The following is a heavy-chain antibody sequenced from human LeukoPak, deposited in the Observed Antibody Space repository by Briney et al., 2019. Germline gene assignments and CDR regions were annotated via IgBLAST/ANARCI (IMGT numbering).Heavy chain of an antibody. V-gene: IGHV3-21*01. CDR2: ISGSSNYI. J-gene: IGHJ5*02. CDR1: GFTFSSST. Sequence: PGGSLRLSCAASGFTFSSSTMNWVRQAPGKRLEWVSSISGSSNYIYYADSVKGRFTISRDNAKNSLYLQMNSLRAEDTAVYYCTRIPNSANFPNWFDPWGQGNLVTVSS. D-gene: IGHD4/OR15-4a*01. CDR3: TRIPNSANFPNWFDP.